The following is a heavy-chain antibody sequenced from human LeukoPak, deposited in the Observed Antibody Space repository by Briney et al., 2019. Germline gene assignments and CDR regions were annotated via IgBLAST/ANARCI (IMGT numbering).Heavy chain of an antibody. CDR2: IYYSGST. Sequence: SETLSLTCTVSGGSITNYYWSWIRQPPGKGLEWIGYIYYSGSTNYNPSLKSRVTISVDTSTNQFPLKLSSVTAADTAVYYCARTPIYYYDSSGYYNWGQGTLVTVSS. D-gene: IGHD3-22*01. V-gene: IGHV4-59*01. CDR1: GGSITNYY. J-gene: IGHJ4*02. CDR3: ARTPIYYYDSSGYYN.